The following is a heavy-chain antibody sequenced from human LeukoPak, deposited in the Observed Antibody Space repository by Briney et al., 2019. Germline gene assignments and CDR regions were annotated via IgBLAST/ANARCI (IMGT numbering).Heavy chain of an antibody. J-gene: IGHJ4*02. CDR2: VNPNSGNT. V-gene: IGHV1-8*01. CDR3: ARGITSDY. Sequence: ASVKVSCKASGYTFTSYDVSWVRQASGQGLEWVGWVNPNSGNTGYAQNFQGRVTMTRDTSISTAYMELTSLRSEDTAIYYCARGITSDYWGQGILITVSS. CDR1: GYTFTSYD.